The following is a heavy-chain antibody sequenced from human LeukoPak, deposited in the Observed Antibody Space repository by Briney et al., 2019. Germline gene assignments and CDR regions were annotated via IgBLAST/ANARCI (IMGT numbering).Heavy chain of an antibody. D-gene: IGHD3-3*01. CDR1: GFTFSSFA. CDR2: ISSSSSNI. CDR3: ARFRSSFLEHYDY. V-gene: IGHV3-21*01. Sequence: GGSLRLSCAASGFTFSSFAMTWVRQAPGKGLEWVSSISSSSSNIYYADSVKGRFTISRDNAKNSLYLQMNSLRAEDTAVYYCARFRSSFLEHYDYWGQGTLVTVSS. J-gene: IGHJ4*02.